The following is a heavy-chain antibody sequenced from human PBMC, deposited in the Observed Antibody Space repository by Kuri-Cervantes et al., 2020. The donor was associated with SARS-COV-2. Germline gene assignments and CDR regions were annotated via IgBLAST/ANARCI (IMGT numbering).Heavy chain of an antibody. D-gene: IGHD3-10*01. CDR2: ISYDGKKK. V-gene: IGHV3-30*03. J-gene: IGHJ4*02. Sequence: GESLKISCSASGFNFSRSDMHWVRQAPGKGLEWVAVISYDGKKKRCMASGKGRFTISRDNSQNTLYLQMQSLRSEDTGMYYCATDRDGFHDFWGQGNLVTVSS. CDR1: GFNFSRSD. CDR3: ATDRDGFHDF.